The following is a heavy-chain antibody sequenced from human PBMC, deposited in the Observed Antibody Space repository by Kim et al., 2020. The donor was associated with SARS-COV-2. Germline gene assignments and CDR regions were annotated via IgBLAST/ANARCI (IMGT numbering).Heavy chain of an antibody. J-gene: IGHJ4*02. CDR3: AASGWYRRGEDF. D-gene: IGHD6-19*01. V-gene: IGHV4-4*07. Sequence: NFTPSLQSRVTMSVDTSKNQFSLRLSSVTAADTAVYYCAASGWYRRGEDFWGQVTLVTVSS.